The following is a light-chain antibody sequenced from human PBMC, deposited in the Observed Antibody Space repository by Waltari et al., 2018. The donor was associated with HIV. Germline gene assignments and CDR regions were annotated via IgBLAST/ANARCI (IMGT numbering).Light chain of an antibody. CDR3: QAWTSPGSI. Sequence: SSDWSQPPSVSVSSGHTVTITCSGDNLGHKHVYWYQQRPGQSPVLVMSQNDKRPSGIPDRFSGSKSGNTASLTISGTQTLDEATYYCQAWTSPGSIFGGGTILTVL. J-gene: IGLJ2*01. V-gene: IGLV3-1*01. CDR1: NLGHKH. CDR2: QND.